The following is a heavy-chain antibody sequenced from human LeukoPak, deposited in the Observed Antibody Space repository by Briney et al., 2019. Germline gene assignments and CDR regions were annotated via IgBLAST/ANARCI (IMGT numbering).Heavy chain of an antibody. J-gene: IGHJ4*02. CDR2: IVVGSGNT. CDR1: GFTFTSSA. V-gene: IGHV1-58*02. D-gene: IGHD5-12*01. CDR3: AASRGYSGYDFPY. Sequence: ASVKVSCKASGFTFTSSAMQWVRQARGQRLEWIGWIVVGSGNTNYAQKFQERVTITRDMSTSTAYMELSGLRSEDTAVYYCAASRGYSGYDFPYWGQGTLVTVSS.